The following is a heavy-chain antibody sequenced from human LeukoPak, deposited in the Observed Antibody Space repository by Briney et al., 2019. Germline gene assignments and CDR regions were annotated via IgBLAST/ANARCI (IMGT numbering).Heavy chain of an antibody. J-gene: IGHJ4*02. CDR3: ARDGDIVVVVAATPGSLDY. V-gene: IGHV1-46*01. Sequence: GASVKVSCKASGYTFTSYYMHWVRQAPGQGLEWMGVINPSGGSTSYAQKFQGRVTMTRDTSTSTVYMELSSLRSEDTAVYYCARDGDIVVVVAATPGSLDYWGQGTVVTVSS. CDR1: GYTFTSYY. CDR2: INPSGGST. D-gene: IGHD2-15*01.